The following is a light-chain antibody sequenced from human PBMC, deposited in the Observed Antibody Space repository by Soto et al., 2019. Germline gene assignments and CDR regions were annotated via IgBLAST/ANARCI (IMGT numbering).Light chain of an antibody. CDR1: SSNIGARYD. CDR2: GYN. Sequence: QSVLTQPPSVSGAPGQRVTISCTGSSSNIGARYDVHWYQQLPGTAPKLLIYGYNNRPSGVPDRFSGSKSGTSASLAITGLQAEDEAVYYCQSYDSSLNDVVFGGGTQLTVL. V-gene: IGLV1-40*01. CDR3: QSYDSSLNDVV. J-gene: IGLJ2*01.